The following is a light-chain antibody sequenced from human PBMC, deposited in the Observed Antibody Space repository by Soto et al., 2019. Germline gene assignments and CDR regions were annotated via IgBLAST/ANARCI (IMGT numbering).Light chain of an antibody. CDR3: SSYASTTLLV. CDR1: SSDIGGYNY. V-gene: IGLV2-14*01. J-gene: IGLJ2*01. Sequence: QSVLTQPASVSGSPGQSITISCTGTSSDIGGYNYVSWYQQHPGKVPKLMIYEVSNRPSGVSNRFSGSKSGNTAPLTISGLQAEDEADYYCSSYASTTLLVFGGGTKLTVL. CDR2: EVS.